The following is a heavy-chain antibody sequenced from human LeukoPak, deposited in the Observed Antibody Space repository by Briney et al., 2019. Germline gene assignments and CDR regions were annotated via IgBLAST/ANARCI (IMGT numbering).Heavy chain of an antibody. CDR1: GGSISNSF. Sequence: SETLSLTCTVSGGSISNSFWSWIRQPPGKGLEWIGYIQDSVTSYTDNPSLQSRVTISVDTSKNQFSLTVTSVTAADTAVYYCVRSPQLDPWGQGILVTVSS. CDR2: IQDSVTSY. V-gene: IGHV4-59*01. CDR3: VRSPQLDP. D-gene: IGHD6-13*01. J-gene: IGHJ5*02.